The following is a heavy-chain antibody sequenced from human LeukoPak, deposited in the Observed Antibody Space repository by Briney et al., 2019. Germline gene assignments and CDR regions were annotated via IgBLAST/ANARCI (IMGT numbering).Heavy chain of an antibody. CDR3: ARGVRRLWFGEPTGAFDI. CDR2: TSSSGSTI. J-gene: IGHJ3*02. Sequence: PGGSLRLSCAASGFTFSDYYMSWIRQAPGKGLEWVACTSSSGSTIYYADSVKGRFTISRDNAKNSLYLQMNSLRAEDTAVYYCARGVRRLWFGEPTGAFDIWGQGTMVTVSS. CDR1: GFTFSDYY. V-gene: IGHV3-11*04. D-gene: IGHD3-10*01.